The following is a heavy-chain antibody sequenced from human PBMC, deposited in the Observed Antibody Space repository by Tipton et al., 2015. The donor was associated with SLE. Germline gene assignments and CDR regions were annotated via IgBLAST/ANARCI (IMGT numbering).Heavy chain of an antibody. V-gene: IGHV4-59*01. CDR3: ARGGSMTTEYYFDY. J-gene: IGHJ4*02. D-gene: IGHD4-11*01. CDR2: IYYSGRT. CDR1: GGSFRGYN. Sequence: TLSLTCAVYGGSFRGYNWNWIRQPPGKGLEWIGYIYYSGRTNYNPSLKSRVTISVDTSKNQFSLKLSSVTAADTAVYYCARGGSMTTEYYFDYWGQGTLVTVSS.